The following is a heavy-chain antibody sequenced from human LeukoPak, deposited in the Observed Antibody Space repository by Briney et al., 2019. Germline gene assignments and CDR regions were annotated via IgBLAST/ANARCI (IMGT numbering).Heavy chain of an antibody. J-gene: IGHJ5*02. D-gene: IGHD2-15*01. CDR2: ISSSSSAI. CDR3: AQKGGTDR. CDR1: GFTFSRFG. Sequence: PGGSLRLSCAASGFTFSRFGMNWVRQAPGKGLEWISYISSSSSAIYYADSVKGRFTISRDNAKNSLYLQMSSLRDEDTAVYYCAQKGGTDRWGQGTLVTVSS. V-gene: IGHV3-48*02.